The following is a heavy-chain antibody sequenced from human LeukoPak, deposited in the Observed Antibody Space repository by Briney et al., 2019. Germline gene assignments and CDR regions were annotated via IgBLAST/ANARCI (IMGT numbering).Heavy chain of an antibody. D-gene: IGHD6-13*01. CDR2: ISYDGSNK. CDR3: AKDGAGEAAAAGDY. Sequence: GRSLRLSCAASGFTFSSYGMHWVRQAPGKGLERVAVISYDGSNKYYADSVKGRFTISRDNSKNTLYLQMNSLRAEDTAVYYCAKDGAGEAAAAGDYWGQGTLVTVSS. V-gene: IGHV3-30*18. J-gene: IGHJ4*02. CDR1: GFTFSSYG.